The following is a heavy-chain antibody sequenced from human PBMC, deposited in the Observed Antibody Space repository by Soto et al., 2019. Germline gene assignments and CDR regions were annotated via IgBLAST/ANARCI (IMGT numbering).Heavy chain of an antibody. CDR3: ARDGVDTATGYYYGMDV. D-gene: IGHD5-18*01. Sequence: QVQLVQSGAEVKKPGASVKVSCKASGYTFTSYGISWVRQAPGQGLEWMGWISAYNGNTNYAQKLQGRVTMTTDTSTSTADMELRSLRSDDTAVYCCARDGVDTATGYYYGMDVWGQGTTVTVSS. CDR2: ISAYNGNT. V-gene: IGHV1-18*01. J-gene: IGHJ6*02. CDR1: GYTFTSYG.